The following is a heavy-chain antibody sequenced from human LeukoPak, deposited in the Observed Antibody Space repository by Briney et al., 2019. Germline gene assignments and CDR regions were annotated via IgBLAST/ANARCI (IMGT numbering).Heavy chain of an antibody. CDR3: ARTSSWYNWFDP. V-gene: IGHV3-33*01. D-gene: IGHD6-13*01. J-gene: IGHJ5*02. Sequence: GRSLRLSCAASGFTFSSYGMHWVRQAPGKGLEWVAVIWYDGRNKYYADSVKGRFTISRDNSKNTLYLQMNSLRAEDTAVYYCARTSSWYNWFDPWGQGTLVTVSS. CDR1: GFTFSSYG. CDR2: IWYDGRNK.